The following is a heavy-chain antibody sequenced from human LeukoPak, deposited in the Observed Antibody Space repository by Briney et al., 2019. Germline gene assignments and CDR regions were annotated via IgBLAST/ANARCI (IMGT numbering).Heavy chain of an antibody. Sequence: PGGSLRLSCAASGFTFSSYGMHWVRQDPGKGLEWVAFIRYDGSNKYYADSVKGRFTISRDNSKNTLYLQMNSLRAEDTAVYYCAEDFLYCSKTYYYYYMDVWGKGTTVTVSS. J-gene: IGHJ6*03. CDR3: AEDFLYCSKTYYYYYMDV. CDR2: IRYDGSNK. CDR1: GFTFSSYG. V-gene: IGHV3-30*02. D-gene: IGHD4-11*01.